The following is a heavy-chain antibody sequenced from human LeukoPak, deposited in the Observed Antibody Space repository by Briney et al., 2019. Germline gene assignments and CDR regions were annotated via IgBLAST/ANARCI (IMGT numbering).Heavy chain of an antibody. J-gene: IGHJ4*02. Sequence: SETLSLTCTVSGGSISSGDYYWSWIRQPPGKGLEWIGYIYYSGNTNCNPSLKSRVTISVDTSKNQFSLRLSSVTAADTAVYYCARGGGYSGYDPLFDYWGQGTLVTVSS. D-gene: IGHD5-12*01. CDR3: ARGGGYSGYDPLFDY. CDR1: GGSISSGDYY. V-gene: IGHV4-61*08. CDR2: IYYSGNT.